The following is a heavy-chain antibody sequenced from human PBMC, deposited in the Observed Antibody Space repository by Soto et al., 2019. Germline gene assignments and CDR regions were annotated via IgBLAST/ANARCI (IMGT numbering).Heavy chain of an antibody. D-gene: IGHD5-18*01. CDR2: IYYSGST. CDR3: ARAAPAPGYSYGSFDY. Sequence: SETLSLTCTVSGGSISSGDYYWSWIRQPPGKGLEWIGYIYYSGSTYYNPSLKSRVTISVDTSKNQFSLKLSSVTAADTAVYYCARAAPAPGYSYGSFDYWGQGTLVTVSS. V-gene: IGHV4-30-4*01. J-gene: IGHJ4*02. CDR1: GGSISSGDYY.